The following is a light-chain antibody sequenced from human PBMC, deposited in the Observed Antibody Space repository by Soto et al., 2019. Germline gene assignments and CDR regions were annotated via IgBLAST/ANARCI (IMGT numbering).Light chain of an antibody. Sequence: EIVLTQSPGTLSLSPGERAALSCIASQSVSSSYLAWYQQKPGQAPRLLIYDASNRATGIPARFSGSGSGTDFTLTISSLEPEDFAVYYCQQRSNWPPTFGQGTKVDI. J-gene: IGKJ1*01. V-gene: IGKV3-11*01. CDR3: QQRSNWPPT. CDR2: DAS. CDR1: QSVSSSY.